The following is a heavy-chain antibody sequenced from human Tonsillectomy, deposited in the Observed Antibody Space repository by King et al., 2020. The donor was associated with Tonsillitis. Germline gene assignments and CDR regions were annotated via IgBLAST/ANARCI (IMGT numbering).Heavy chain of an antibody. CDR2: ISFDGATE. V-gene: IGHV3-30*18. Sequence: VQLVESGGGVVQPGKSLRLSCPASGFAFSNFGMHWVRQAPGKGLEWVAFISFDGATEYYADSVMGRFTISRDNSNNTVYLQMNSLRAEDTAVYYCAKAYYFYGGSESFHYWGQGTLVIVSS. CDR3: AKAYYFYGGSESFHY. CDR1: GFAFSNFG. J-gene: IGHJ4*02. D-gene: IGHD4-23*01.